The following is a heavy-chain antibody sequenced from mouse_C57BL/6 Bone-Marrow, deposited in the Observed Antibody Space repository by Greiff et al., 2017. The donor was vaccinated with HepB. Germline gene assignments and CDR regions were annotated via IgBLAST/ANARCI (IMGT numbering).Heavy chain of an antibody. V-gene: IGHV1-82*01. J-gene: IGHJ3*01. CDR1: GYAFSSYW. CDR3: ARGLYPWFAY. CDR2: IYPGDGDT. Sequence: VKLMESGPELVKPGASVKISCKASGYAFSSYWMNWVKQRPGKGLEWIGRIYPGDGDTNYNGKFKGKATLTADKSSSTAYMQLSSLTSEDSAVYFCARGLYPWFAYWGQGTLVTVSA.